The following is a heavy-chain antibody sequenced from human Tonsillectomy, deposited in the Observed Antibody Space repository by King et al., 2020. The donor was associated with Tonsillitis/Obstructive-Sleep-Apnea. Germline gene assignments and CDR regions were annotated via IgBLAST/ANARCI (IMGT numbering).Heavy chain of an antibody. CDR3: ARAGQWLAPGGGYYFDY. CDR2: ISSSSSTI. J-gene: IGHJ4*02. CDR1: GFTFSSYS. D-gene: IGHD6-19*01. V-gene: IGHV3-48*02. Sequence: VQLVESGGGLVQPGGSLRLSCAASGFTFSSYSMNWVRQAPGEGLEWGSYISSSSSTIYYADSVKGRLTISRDNAKNSLYLQMNSLRDEDTAVYYCARAGQWLAPGGGYYFDYWGQGTLVTVSS.